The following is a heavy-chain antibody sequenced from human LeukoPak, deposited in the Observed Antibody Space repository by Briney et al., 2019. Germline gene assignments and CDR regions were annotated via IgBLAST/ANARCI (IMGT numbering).Heavy chain of an antibody. D-gene: IGHD3-16*01. Sequence: GASVKVSCKSSEYTFTAYDMHWVRQAPGQGLEWMGWINPRNGARDYAQEFYGRVTMTRDTSIRTAYMELSRLTPDDTAVYYCTRDVTGDYWFDPWGQGTLVTVSS. V-gene: IGHV1-2*02. CDR2: INPRNGAR. J-gene: IGHJ5*02. CDR3: TRDVTGDYWFDP. CDR1: EYTFTAYD.